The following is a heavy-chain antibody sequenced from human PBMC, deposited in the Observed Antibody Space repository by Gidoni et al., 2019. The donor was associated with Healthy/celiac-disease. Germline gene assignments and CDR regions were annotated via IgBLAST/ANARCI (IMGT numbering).Heavy chain of an antibody. J-gene: IGHJ3*02. V-gene: IGHV3-21*01. D-gene: IGHD1-20*01. CDR3: ARLYNWNLNDAFDI. CDR2: ISSSSSYI. CDR1: GFTFSSYS. Sequence: EVQLVESGGGLVKPGGSLRLSCAASGFTFSSYSMNWVRQAPGKGLEWVSSISSSSSYIYYADSVKGRFTISRDNAKNSLYLQMNSLRAEDTAVYYCARLYNWNLNDAFDIWGQGTMVTVSS.